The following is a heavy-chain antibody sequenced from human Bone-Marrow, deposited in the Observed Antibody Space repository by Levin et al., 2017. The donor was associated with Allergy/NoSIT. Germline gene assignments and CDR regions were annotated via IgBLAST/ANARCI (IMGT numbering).Heavy chain of an antibody. J-gene: IGHJ4*02. V-gene: IGHV3-7*01. Sequence: LSLTCVTSGFTFRDHWMSWVRQAPGKGLEWVAKINQDGTEQYYVGSVKGRFTISRDNAKNSVSLQMNSPSAEDTAVYYCARGQGLFDFWGQGTLVTVSS. CDR2: INQDGTEQ. CDR1: GFTFRDHW. CDR3: ARGQGLFDF.